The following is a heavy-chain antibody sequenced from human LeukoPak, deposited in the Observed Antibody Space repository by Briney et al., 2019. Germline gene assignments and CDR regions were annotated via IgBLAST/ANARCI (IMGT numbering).Heavy chain of an antibody. Sequence: QPGGSLRLSRAASGFTFSSYAMNWVRQAPGKGLEWVANIKQDGSAKYYVDSVKGRFTISRDNAKNSLYLQMSSLGAEDTAVYYCARTIREQWLTIDYWGQGTLVTFSS. CDR3: ARTIREQWLTIDY. CDR2: IKQDGSAK. CDR1: GFTFSSYA. J-gene: IGHJ4*02. D-gene: IGHD6-19*01. V-gene: IGHV3-7*04.